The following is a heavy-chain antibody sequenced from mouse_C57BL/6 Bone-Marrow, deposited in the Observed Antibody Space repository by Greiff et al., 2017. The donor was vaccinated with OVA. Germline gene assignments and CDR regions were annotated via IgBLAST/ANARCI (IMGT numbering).Heavy chain of an antibody. CDR1: GFTFSDFY. V-gene: IGHV7-1*01. CDR3: AREAWNYGSSYEWYFDV. Sequence: EVQLVESGGGLVQSGRSLRLSCATSGFTFSDFYMEWVRQAPGKGLEWIAASRNKANDYTTEYSASVKGRFIVSRDTSQSILYLQMNALRAEDTAIYYCAREAWNYGSSYEWYFDVWGTGTTVTVSS. J-gene: IGHJ1*03. D-gene: IGHD1-1*01. CDR2: SRNKANDYTT.